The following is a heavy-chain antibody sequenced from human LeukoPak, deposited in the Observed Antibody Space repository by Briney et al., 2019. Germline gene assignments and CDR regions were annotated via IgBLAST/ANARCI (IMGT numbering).Heavy chain of an antibody. Sequence: SETLSLTCTVSGGSISSDYWSWIRQPPGKGLEWIGYIYHSGSTNYNPSPKSRVTVSVDTSKNQFSLKLNSVTAADTAVYYCARSLSSAWYAYDYWGQGTLVTVSS. CDR1: GGSISSDY. CDR2: IYHSGST. V-gene: IGHV4-59*01. CDR3: ARSLSSAWYAYDY. J-gene: IGHJ4*02. D-gene: IGHD6-19*01.